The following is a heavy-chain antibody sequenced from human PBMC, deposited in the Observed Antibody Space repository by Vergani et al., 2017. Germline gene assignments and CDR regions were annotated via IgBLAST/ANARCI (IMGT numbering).Heavy chain of an antibody. V-gene: IGHV3-33*01. CDR3: ARDPGGDDEVNYFDY. CDR1: GFTFSSYG. D-gene: IGHD4-17*01. J-gene: IGHJ4*02. CDR2: IWYDGSNK. Sequence: QVQLVESGGGVVQPGRSLRLSCAASGFTFSSYGMHWVRQAPGKGLEWVAVIWYDGSNKYYADSVKGRFTISRDNSKTTLYLQMNSLRAEDTAVYYCARDPGGDDEVNYFDYWGQGTLVTVSS.